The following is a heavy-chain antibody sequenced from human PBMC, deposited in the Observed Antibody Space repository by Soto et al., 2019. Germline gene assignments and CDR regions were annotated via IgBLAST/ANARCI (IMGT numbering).Heavy chain of an antibody. D-gene: IGHD1-7*01. Sequence: EVQLVESGGGLVQPGGSLRLSCAASGFTFSSYSMNWVRQAPGKGLEWVSYISSSSSTIYYADSVKGRFTISRDNAKNSLYVQMNSLRDEDTAVYYCARDHRGDWNYGGGWFDPWGQGTLVTVSS. CDR1: GFTFSSYS. CDR2: ISSSSSTI. CDR3: ARDHRGDWNYGGGWFDP. J-gene: IGHJ5*02. V-gene: IGHV3-48*02.